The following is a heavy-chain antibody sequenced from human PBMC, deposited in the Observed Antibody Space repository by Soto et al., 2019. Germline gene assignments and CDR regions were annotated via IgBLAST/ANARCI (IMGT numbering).Heavy chain of an antibody. CDR2: IVPLFRTT. D-gene: IGHD6-13*01. V-gene: IGHV1-69*06. J-gene: IGHJ6*02. Sequence: QVQLVQSGAEAKKPGSSVKVSCKTSGGTFSSYAISWVRQAPGQGLEWMGGIVPLFRTTNYAQKFQGRVTSTADTATYTGYRELSGLRSGDTAVYYCARGGYSSTWSNLLDRAGLDVWGQGTTVTVSS. CDR3: ARGGYSSTWSNLLDRAGLDV. CDR1: GGTFSSYA.